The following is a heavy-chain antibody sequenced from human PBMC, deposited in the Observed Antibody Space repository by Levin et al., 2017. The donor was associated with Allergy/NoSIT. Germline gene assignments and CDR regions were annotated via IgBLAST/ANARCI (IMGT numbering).Heavy chain of an antibody. CDR2: IHNSGLT. Sequence: SETLSLTCTVSGGSISTYYWSWIRQPPGKGLEYVGYIHNSGLTNYNPSLKSRVSISADTSKNRFSLKLSSVTAADTAVYYCARLGELATLSLTRYYGLDVWGPGATVTVSS. CDR1: GGSISTYY. CDR3: ARLGELATLSLTRYYGLDV. J-gene: IGHJ6*02. D-gene: IGHD5-24*01. V-gene: IGHV4-59*01.